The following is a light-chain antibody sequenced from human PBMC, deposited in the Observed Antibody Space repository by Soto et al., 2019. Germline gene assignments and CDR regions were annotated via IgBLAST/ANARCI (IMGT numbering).Light chain of an antibody. CDR1: QGIAPY. V-gene: IGKV1-27*01. CDR3: QNYNSAPHT. CDR2: ATS. J-gene: IGKJ4*01. Sequence: DVQMTQSPSSLSAFVGDRVTITCRASQGIAPYLAWFQQKPGKVPKLLIYATSTLQSGVPSRFSGSGSGTDFNLNINSLQPEDVGTYYCQNYNSAPHTFGGGTKVEIK.